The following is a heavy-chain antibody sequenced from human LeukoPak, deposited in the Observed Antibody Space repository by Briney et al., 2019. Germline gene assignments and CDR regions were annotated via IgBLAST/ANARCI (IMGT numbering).Heavy chain of an antibody. CDR1: AFTFSSYS. CDR2: ISSSSSYI. CDR3: ARVRTYYYDSSSSDAFDI. D-gene: IGHD3-22*01. Sequence: GGSLRLSCAASAFTFSSYSMNWVRQAPGKGLEWVSSISSSSSYIYYADSVKGRFTISRGNAKNSLYLQMNSLRAEDTAVYYCARVRTYYYDSSSSDAFDIWGQGTMVTVSS. J-gene: IGHJ3*02. V-gene: IGHV3-21*01.